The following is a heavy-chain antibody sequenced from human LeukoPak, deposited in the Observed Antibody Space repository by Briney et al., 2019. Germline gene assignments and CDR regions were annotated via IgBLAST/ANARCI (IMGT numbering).Heavy chain of an antibody. CDR2: IKSISDGGTT. CDR3: ATGAYGSGSYYTPFDY. Sequence: GGSLRLSCVASGFSFNKAWMSWVRQAPGKGLEWVARIKSISDGGTTDYAAPVKGRFSISRDDSRNMLYLQMNSLKTEDTAVYYCATGAYGSGSYYTPFDYWGQGILVTVSS. V-gene: IGHV3-15*01. J-gene: IGHJ4*02. CDR1: GFSFNKAW. D-gene: IGHD3-10*01.